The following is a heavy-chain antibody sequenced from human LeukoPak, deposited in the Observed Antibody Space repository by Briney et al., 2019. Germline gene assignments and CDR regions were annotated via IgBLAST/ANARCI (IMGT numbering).Heavy chain of an antibody. CDR1: GYSISSGYY. CDR2: IYHSGST. J-gene: IGHJ4*02. CDR3: ASSKYQLLYAYYFDY. V-gene: IGHV4-38-2*01. D-gene: IGHD2-2*02. Sequence: SETLSLTCAVSGYSISSGYYWGWIRQSPGKGLEWIGSIYHSGSTYYNPSLKSRVTISVDTSKNQFSLKLSSVTAADTAVYYCASSKYQLLYAYYFDYWGQGTLVTVSS.